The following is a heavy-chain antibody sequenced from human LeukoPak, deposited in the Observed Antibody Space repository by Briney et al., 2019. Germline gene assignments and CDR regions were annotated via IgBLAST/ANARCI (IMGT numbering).Heavy chain of an antibody. V-gene: IGHV3-21*01. Sequence: PGGSLRLSCAASGFTFSSYSMNWVRQAPGKGLEWVSSISTSSTYIYYADSLKGRFTISRDNAKNSLYLQMNSLRAEDTAVYYCARVALGAPDYWGQGTLVTVSS. CDR1: GFTFSSYS. CDR3: ARVALGAPDY. J-gene: IGHJ4*02. D-gene: IGHD1-26*01. CDR2: ISTSSTYI.